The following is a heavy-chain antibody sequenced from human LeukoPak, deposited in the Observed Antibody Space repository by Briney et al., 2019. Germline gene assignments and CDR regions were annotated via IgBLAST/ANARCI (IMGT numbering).Heavy chain of an antibody. CDR2: ISHRGTT. V-gene: IGHV4-38-2*02. CDR1: GYSVSAGYY. J-gene: IGHJ4*02. CDR3: TREQAGTIVDD. Sequence: SETLSLTCAVSGYSVSAGYYWGWIRQSPGKGLEWIGSISHRGTTYHNPSLKSRIIISLDTSKNQFSLSLTSVTAADTATYCCTREQAGTIVDDWGQGTLVTVSS. D-gene: IGHD1-1*01.